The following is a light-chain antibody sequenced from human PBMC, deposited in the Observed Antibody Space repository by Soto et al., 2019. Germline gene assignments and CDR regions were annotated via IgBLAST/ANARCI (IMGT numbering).Light chain of an antibody. CDR2: STN. J-gene: IGLJ2*01. V-gene: IGLV8-61*01. Sequence: QTVVTQEPSFSVSPGGTVTLTCGLSSGSVSTSYYPSWYQQTPGQAPRTLIYSTNTRSSGVPDRFSGSILGNKAALTITGAQADDESDYYCVLYMGSGISDVVFGGGTNVTVL. CDR3: VLYMGSGISDVV. CDR1: SGSVSTSYY.